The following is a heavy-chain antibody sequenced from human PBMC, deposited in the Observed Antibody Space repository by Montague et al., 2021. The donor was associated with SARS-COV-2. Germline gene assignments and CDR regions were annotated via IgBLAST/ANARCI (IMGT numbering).Heavy chain of an antibody. V-gene: IGHV4-59*12. Sequence: SETLSLTCTVSGGSISTYPWSWIRQPPGKGLEWIGYVYYSGSINYNPSLKSRVTLSIDTSKDQFSLNLSSVTAADTAVYFCARGSRCYYDSTFYFDLWGRGTLVTVSS. CDR2: VYYSGSI. D-gene: IGHD3-22*01. CDR3: ARGSRCYYDSTFYFDL. CDR1: GGSISTYP. J-gene: IGHJ2*01.